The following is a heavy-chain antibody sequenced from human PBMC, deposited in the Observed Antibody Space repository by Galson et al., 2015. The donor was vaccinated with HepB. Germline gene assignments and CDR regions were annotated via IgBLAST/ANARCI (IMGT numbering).Heavy chain of an antibody. D-gene: IGHD3-10*01. CDR1: GFTFNSYA. CDR2: ISYDGSNK. V-gene: IGHV3-30-3*01. CDR3: ARGGLWFGPRYFDY. Sequence: SLRLSCAASGFTFNSYAMSWVRQVPGKGLEWVAVISYDGSNKYYADSVKGRFTISRDNSKNTLYLQMNSLRAEDTAVYYCARGGLWFGPRYFDYWGQGTLVTVSS. J-gene: IGHJ4*02.